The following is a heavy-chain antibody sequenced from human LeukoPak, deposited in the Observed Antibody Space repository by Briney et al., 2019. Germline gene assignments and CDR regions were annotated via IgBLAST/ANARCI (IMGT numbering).Heavy chain of an antibody. V-gene: IGHV4-34*01. CDR3: AREPTASSGCLDY. D-gene: IGHD6-19*01. J-gene: IGHJ4*02. CDR2: INHSGST. CDR1: GGSFSGYY. Sequence: SETLSLTCAVYGGSFSGYYWSWIRQPPGKGLEWIGEINHSGSTNYNPSLKSRVTISVDTSKNQFSLKLSSVTAADTAVYYCAREPTASSGCLDYWGQGTLVTVSS.